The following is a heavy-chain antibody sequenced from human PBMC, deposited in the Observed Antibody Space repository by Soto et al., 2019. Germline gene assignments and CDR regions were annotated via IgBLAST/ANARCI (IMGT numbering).Heavy chain of an antibody. CDR2: IYASRGT. CDR3: ARDDYKDGGNNWFDP. V-gene: IGHV4-59*12. CDR1: GGSIGSFY. J-gene: IGHJ5*02. Sequence: SETLSLTCPVSGGSIGSFYWSWIRQSPGVTLEWIVYIYASRGTNYNPSFKSRVTMSVDTPKNQFSLKLNAVTAADTAVYYCARDDYKDGGNNWFDPWGQGTLVTVSS. D-gene: IGHD3-16*01.